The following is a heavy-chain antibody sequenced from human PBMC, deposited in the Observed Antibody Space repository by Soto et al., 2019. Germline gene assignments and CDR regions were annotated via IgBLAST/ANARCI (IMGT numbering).Heavy chain of an antibody. D-gene: IGHD4-17*01. CDR1: GGTFRSLA. V-gene: IGHV1-69*13. Sequence: EASVKVSCKASGGTFRSLAITWVRRAPGQGLEWMGGIIPSFGTIHYAQKFQGRVTISADESTSTAYMELTSLRPEDTAVYYCARDLDDYFNYGLHYWGQGSLVTVSS. CDR2: IIPSFGTI. CDR3: ARDLDDYFNYGLHY. J-gene: IGHJ4*02.